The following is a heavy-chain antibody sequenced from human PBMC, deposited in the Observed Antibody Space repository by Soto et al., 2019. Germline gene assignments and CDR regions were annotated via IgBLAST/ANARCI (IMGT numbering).Heavy chain of an antibody. CDR3: ARASGYCSGGSCYEEVY. CDR2: IIPIFGTA. CDR1: GGTFSSYA. V-gene: IGHV1-69*06. D-gene: IGHD2-15*01. J-gene: IGHJ4*02. Sequence: ASVKVSCKASGGTFSSYAISWVRQAPGQGLEWMGGIIPIFGTANYAQKFQGRVTITADKSTSTAYMELSSLRSEDTAVYYCARASGYCSGGSCYEEVYWGQGTLVTVSS.